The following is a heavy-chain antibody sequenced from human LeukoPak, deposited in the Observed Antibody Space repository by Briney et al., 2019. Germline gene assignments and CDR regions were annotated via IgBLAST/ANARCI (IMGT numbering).Heavy chain of an antibody. CDR1: GYTFTGYY. CDR2: INPNSGGT. D-gene: IGHD1-26*01. CDR3: ARGPYSRPQTLGY. Sequence: ASVKVSCKASGYTFTGYYMHWVRQAPGQGPEWMGWINPNSGGTNYAQKFQGRVTMTRDTSISTAYMELSRLRSDDTAVYYCARGPYSRPQTLGYWGQGTLVTVSS. J-gene: IGHJ4*02. V-gene: IGHV1-2*02.